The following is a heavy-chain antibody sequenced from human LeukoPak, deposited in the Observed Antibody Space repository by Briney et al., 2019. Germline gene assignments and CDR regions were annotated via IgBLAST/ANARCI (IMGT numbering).Heavy chain of an antibody. Sequence: GGSLRLSCAASGFTFSSYSMNWVSQAPGKGLEWVSSISSSSSYIYYADSVKGRFTISRDNAKNSLYLQMNSLRAEDTAVYYCARDPYYSSSWAPNWFDPWGQGTLVTVSS. V-gene: IGHV3-21*01. CDR3: ARDPYYSSSWAPNWFDP. J-gene: IGHJ5*02. D-gene: IGHD6-13*01. CDR1: GFTFSSYS. CDR2: ISSSSSYI.